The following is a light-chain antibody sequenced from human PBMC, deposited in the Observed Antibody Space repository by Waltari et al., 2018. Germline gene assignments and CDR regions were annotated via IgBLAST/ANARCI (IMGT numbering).Light chain of an antibody. J-gene: IGKJ3*01. CDR1: QSITDTH. V-gene: IGKV3-20*01. CDR2: DAS. CDR3: QQYVRAPFT. Sequence: DIVLTQSPGTLSLYPGERATLSCRASQSITDTHMAWYQQKPGQAPRLVIHDASSRATYILDRFSGSWSGTDFTLTIIRLGPEDFAVYYCQQYVRAPFTFGPGTKVEI.